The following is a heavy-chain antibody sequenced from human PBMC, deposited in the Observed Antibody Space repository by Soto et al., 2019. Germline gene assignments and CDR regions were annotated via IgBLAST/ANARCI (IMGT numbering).Heavy chain of an antibody. CDR2: ISYDGSNK. D-gene: IGHD6-13*01. V-gene: IGHV3-30*18. CDR3: AKGDSWFYGMDV. Sequence: QVQLVESGGGVVQPGRSLRLSCAASGFTFSSYGMHWVRQAPGKGLEWVAVISYDGSNKYYADSVKGRFTISRDNSKNTLYLQMNSLRAEDTAVYYSAKGDSWFYGMDVWGQGTTVTVSS. J-gene: IGHJ6*02. CDR1: GFTFSSYG.